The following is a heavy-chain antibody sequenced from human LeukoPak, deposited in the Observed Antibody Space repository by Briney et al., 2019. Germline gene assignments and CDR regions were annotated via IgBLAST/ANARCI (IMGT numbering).Heavy chain of an antibody. D-gene: IGHD3-10*01. CDR2: ISGSGGST. CDR3: AKDWGYASGTYYNL. V-gene: IGHV3-23*01. CDR1: GFTFSSYA. Sequence: GGSLRLSCAASGFTFSSYAMTWVRQAPGKGLEWVSAISGSGGSTYYADSVKGRFTISRDNSMNTLYLQMNSLRAEDTAIYYCAKDWGYASGTYYNLWGQGTLVTVSS. J-gene: IGHJ4*02.